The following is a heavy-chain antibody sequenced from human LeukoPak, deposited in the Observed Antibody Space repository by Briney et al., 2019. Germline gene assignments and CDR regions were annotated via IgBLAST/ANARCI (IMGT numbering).Heavy chain of an antibody. J-gene: IGHJ6*02. CDR1: GFTVSSNY. D-gene: IGHD4-23*01. CDR3: ARCNSPYYYGMDV. CDR2: IYSGGTT. Sequence: PGGSLRLSCAASGFTVSSNYMSWVRQAPGKGLEWVSIIYSGGTTYYADSVKGRFTISRDNSKNTLYLQTNSLRAEDTAVYYCARCNSPYYYGMDVWGQGTTVTVSS. V-gene: IGHV3-66*01.